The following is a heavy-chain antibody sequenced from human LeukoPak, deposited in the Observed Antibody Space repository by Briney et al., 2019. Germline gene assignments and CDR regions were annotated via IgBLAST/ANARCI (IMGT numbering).Heavy chain of an antibody. Sequence: GGSLRLSCAASGFLFSNAWMSWVRRPPGKGREWVGGIKRKTDGGTTDYAAPVKGRFTISRDDSKNTLYLQMNSLKTEDTAVYYCTTDISGYYYGSGSYVVDYWGQGTLVTVSS. CDR1: GFLFSNAW. V-gene: IGHV3-15*01. CDR3: TTDISGYYYGSGSYVVDY. J-gene: IGHJ4*02. CDR2: IKRKTDGGTT. D-gene: IGHD3-10*01.